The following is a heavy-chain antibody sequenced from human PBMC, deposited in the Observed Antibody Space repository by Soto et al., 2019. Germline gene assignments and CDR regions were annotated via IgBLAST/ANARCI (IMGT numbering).Heavy chain of an antibody. CDR3: ASFLHRGGGLGYLRYGLDF. J-gene: IGHJ6*04. CDR2: IKQDGSEK. D-gene: IGHD3-16*02. Sequence: GSLRLSGAASGFTVSSSWMSWFRQATGKGLEWVANIKQDGSEKYYVDSVKGRFTISRDNAKNSLYLQMNSLRAEDPAVYYCASFLHRGGGLGYLRYGLDFLGKGTTDTVST. V-gene: IGHV3-7*05. CDR1: GFTVSSSW.